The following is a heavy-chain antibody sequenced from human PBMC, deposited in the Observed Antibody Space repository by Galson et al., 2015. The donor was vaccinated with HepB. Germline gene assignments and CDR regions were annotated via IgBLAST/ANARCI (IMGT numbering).Heavy chain of an antibody. CDR3: ASLDSSSPFDAFDI. D-gene: IGHD6-13*01. J-gene: IGHJ3*02. CDR1: GFSFSDYY. V-gene: IGHV3-11*03. CDR2: TNNTTSYT. Sequence: SLRLSCAASGFSFSDYYMSWIRQAPGKGLECVSYTNNTTSYTNSADSVKGRFTISGDNAKNSLYLQMNSLRAEDTAVYYCASLDSSSPFDAFDIWGQGTMVTVSS.